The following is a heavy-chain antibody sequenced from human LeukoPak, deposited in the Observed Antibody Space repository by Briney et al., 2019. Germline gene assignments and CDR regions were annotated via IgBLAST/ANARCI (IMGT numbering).Heavy chain of an antibody. V-gene: IGHV1-2*02. CDR2: INPKRGGA. D-gene: IGHD3-9*01. CDR1: GFTFNAYN. J-gene: IGHJ6*03. CDR3: ARDGYDILTGYYFSAYYYYYYMDV. Sequence: ASVKVSCKASGFTFNAYNIHWVRQAPGQGLEWMGWINPKRGGANYAQKFQGRVTMTWDTSISTAYMELSRLRSDDTAVYYCARDGYDILTGYYFSAYYYYYYMDVWGKGTTVTVSS.